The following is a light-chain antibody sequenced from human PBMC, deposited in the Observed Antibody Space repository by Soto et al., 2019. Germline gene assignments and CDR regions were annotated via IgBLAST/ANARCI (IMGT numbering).Light chain of an antibody. CDR3: MQALQTPWT. V-gene: IGKV2-28*01. CDR2: LGS. J-gene: IGKJ1*01. CDR1: QSLLHSNGYNY. Sequence: DIVMTQSPLSLPVTPGEPASISCRSSQSLLHSNGYNYLDWYLQKPGQSPQLLIYLGSNRASGVPERFSCSGSGTDFTLKISRVEAEDVGVYYCMQALQTPWTFGQGTKVESK.